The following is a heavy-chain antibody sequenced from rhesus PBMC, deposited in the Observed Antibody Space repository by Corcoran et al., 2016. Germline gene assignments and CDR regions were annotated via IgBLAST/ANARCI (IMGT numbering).Heavy chain of an antibody. CDR1: GGSISSYW. J-gene: IGHJ4*01. CDR2: VYGGSVST. CDR3: AKDKGTVGTVFDY. V-gene: IGHV4-147*01. D-gene: IGHD5-24*01. Sequence: QVQLQESGPGVVKPSETLSLTCAGSGGSISSYWWGWTRQPPGKGLGWIGQVYGGSVSTSYTPSLKSRVTLSGVTSKNQFSLKLSYVTAADTAVYYCAKDKGTVGTVFDYWGQGVLVTVSS.